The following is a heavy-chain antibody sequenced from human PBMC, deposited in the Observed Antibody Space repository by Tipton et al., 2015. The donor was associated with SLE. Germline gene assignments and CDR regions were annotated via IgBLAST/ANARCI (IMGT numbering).Heavy chain of an antibody. CDR1: GFTVSSNY. J-gene: IGHJ4*02. Sequence: SLRLSCAASGFTVSSNYMSWVRQAPGKGLEWVSVIYSGGSTYYADSVKGRFTISRHNSKNTLYLQMNSLRAEDKAVYYCASRASSGYYSFDYWGQGSLVTVSS. CDR2: IYSGGST. D-gene: IGHD3-22*01. CDR3: ASRASSGYYSFDY. V-gene: IGHV3-53*04.